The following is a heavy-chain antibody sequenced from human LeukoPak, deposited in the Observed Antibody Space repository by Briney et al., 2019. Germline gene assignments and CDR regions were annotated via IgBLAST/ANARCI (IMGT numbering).Heavy chain of an antibody. J-gene: IGHJ6*03. Sequence: SQTLSLTCAISGDSVSSNSAAWNWIRQSPSRGLEWLGRTYYRSKWYNDYAVSVKSRITINPDTSKNQFSLKLSSVTAADTAVYYCARWIVGYYYMDVWGKGTTVTVSS. D-gene: IGHD1-26*01. V-gene: IGHV6-1*01. CDR2: TYYRSKWYN. CDR3: ARWIVGYYYMDV. CDR1: GDSVSSNSAA.